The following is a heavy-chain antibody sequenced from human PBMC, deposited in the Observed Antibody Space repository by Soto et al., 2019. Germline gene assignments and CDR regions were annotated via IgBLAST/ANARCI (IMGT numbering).Heavy chain of an antibody. D-gene: IGHD1-20*01. V-gene: IGHV1-3*01. J-gene: IGHJ3*02. CDR1: GYTFTSYA. CDR2: INAGNGNT. Sequence: ASVKVSCKASGYTFTSYAMHWVRQAPGQRLEWMGWINAGNGNTKYSQKFKGRVTITRDTSASTAYMELSSLRSEDTALYYCARVSSVNFPPDAFDIWGQGTMVTVSS. CDR3: ARVSSVNFPPDAFDI.